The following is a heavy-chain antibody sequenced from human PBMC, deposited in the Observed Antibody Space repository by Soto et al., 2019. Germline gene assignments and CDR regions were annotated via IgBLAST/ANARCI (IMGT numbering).Heavy chain of an antibody. V-gene: IGHV4-4*02. J-gene: IGHJ4*02. D-gene: IGHD6-13*01. CDR2: IYHSGST. CDR1: GGSISSSNW. CDR3: AGGGGSSWYGDYFDY. Sequence: QVQLQESGPGLVKPSGTLSLTCAVSGGSISSSNWWSWVRQPPGKGLEWIGEIYHSGSTNYNPSLTSRVTISVDKSKNQFSLKLSSVTAADTAVYYCAGGGGSSWYGDYFDYWGQGTLVTVSS.